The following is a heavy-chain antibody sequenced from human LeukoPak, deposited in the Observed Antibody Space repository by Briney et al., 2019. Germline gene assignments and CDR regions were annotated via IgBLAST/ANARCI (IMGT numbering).Heavy chain of an antibody. Sequence: PGGSLRLSCAASGFTFSSYSMNWVRQAPGKGLEWVSSISSSSSYIYYADSVKGRFTISRDNAKNSLYLQMNSLRAEDTAVYYCARDLSWSGYSSSLFDYWGQGTLVTVSS. D-gene: IGHD6-13*01. CDR1: GFTFSSYS. CDR2: ISSSSSYI. CDR3: ARDLSWSGYSSSLFDY. V-gene: IGHV3-21*01. J-gene: IGHJ4*02.